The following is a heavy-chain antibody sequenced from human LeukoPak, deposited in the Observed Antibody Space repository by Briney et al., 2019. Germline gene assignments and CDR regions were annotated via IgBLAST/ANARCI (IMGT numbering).Heavy chain of an antibody. CDR1: GFTFDDYA. CDR2: ISWNSGSI. J-gene: IGHJ3*02. D-gene: IGHD5-12*01. V-gene: IGHV3-9*03. Sequence: GGSLRLSCAASGFTFDDYAMHWVRQAPGKGLEWVSGISWNSGSIGYADSVKGRFTISRDNAKNSLYLQMNSLRAEDMALYYCAKVSNVDDAFDIWGQGTMVTVSS. CDR3: AKVSNVDDAFDI.